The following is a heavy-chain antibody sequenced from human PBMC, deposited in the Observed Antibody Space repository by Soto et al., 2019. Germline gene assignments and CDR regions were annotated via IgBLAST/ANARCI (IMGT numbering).Heavy chain of an antibody. CDR3: ARVEYSSGWYEYYYHYGMEV. J-gene: IGHJ6*02. Sequence: SVKVSCKASGYTFTSYGIHWVRQAPVQRLEWTGWINASNGNTKYSEKFQGRVTITRDTSASTAYLELSSLRSDDTAVYYCARVEYSSGWYEYYYHYGMEVWGQGTTVTVSS. CDR2: INASNGNT. D-gene: IGHD6-19*01. CDR1: GYTFTSYG. V-gene: IGHV1-3*01.